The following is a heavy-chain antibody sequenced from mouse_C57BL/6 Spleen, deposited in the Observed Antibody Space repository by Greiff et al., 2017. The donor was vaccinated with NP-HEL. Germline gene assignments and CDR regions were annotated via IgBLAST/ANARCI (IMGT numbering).Heavy chain of an antibody. CDR3: ARWGTTVVARYFDV. V-gene: IGHV7-3*01. CDR1: GFTFTDYY. D-gene: IGHD1-1*01. J-gene: IGHJ1*03. CDR2: IRNKANGYTT. Sequence: EVQLVESGGGLVQPGGSLSLSCAASGFTFTDYYMSWVRQPPGQALEWLGFIRNKANGYTTEYSASVKGRFTISRDNSQSILYLQMNALRAEDSATYYCARWGTTVVARYFDVWGTGTTVTVSS.